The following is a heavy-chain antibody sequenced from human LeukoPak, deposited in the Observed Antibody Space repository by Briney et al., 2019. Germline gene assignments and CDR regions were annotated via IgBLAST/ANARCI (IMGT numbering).Heavy chain of an antibody. CDR3: TKALKD. J-gene: IGHJ4*02. CDR2: MSASGGST. V-gene: IGHV3-23*01. Sequence: GGSLRLSCVASGFTFSNYPMSWVRQAPGKGLEWVSRMSASGGSTNYADSVKGRFTISRDNSKNKVYLQLNSLRVEDTAIYYCTKALKDWGQGTLVTVSS. CDR1: GFTFSNYP.